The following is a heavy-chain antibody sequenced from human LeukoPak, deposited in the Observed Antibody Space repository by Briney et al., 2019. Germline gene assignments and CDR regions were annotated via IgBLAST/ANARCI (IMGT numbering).Heavy chain of an antibody. D-gene: IGHD2-2*01. CDR3: ARGLPGSSTVDFDK. CDR1: GGSIRRSSYY. CDR2: INHSGST. Sequence: PSETLSLTCTVSGGSIRRSSYYWGWTRQPPGKGLEWIGEINHSGSTNHNPSLKSRVTVSVHTSKKQFSLSLRSVTAADTAVYYCARGLPGSSTVDFDKWGQGTLVTVSS. J-gene: IGHJ4*02. V-gene: IGHV4-39*07.